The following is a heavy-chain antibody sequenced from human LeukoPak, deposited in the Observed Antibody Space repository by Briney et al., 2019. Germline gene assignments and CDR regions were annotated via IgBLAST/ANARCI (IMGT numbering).Heavy chain of an antibody. J-gene: IGHJ4*02. CDR3: ARDRVPGTSPKMDY. V-gene: IGHV3-30*03. Sequence: PGRSLRLSCAASGFTFSSYGMHWVRQAPGKGLEWVAVISYDGSNKYYADSVKGRFTISRDNSKNTLYLQMNSLRAEDTALYYCARDRVPGTSPKMDYWGQGTLVTVSS. D-gene: IGHD1-7*01. CDR1: GFTFSSYG. CDR2: ISYDGSNK.